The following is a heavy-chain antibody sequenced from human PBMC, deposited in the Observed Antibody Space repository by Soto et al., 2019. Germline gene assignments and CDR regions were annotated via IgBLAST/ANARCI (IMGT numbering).Heavy chain of an antibody. CDR2: IKQDGSEK. J-gene: IGHJ3*02. CDR1: GFTFSSYW. V-gene: IGHV3-7*01. Sequence: GGSLRLSCAASGFTFSSYWMSWVRQAPGKGLEWVANIKQDGSEKYYVDSVKGRFTISRDNAENSLYLQMNSLRAEDTAVYYCARDRDVVVVPAAIRGSAFDIWGQGTMVTVSS. CDR3: ARDRDVVVVPAAIRGSAFDI. D-gene: IGHD2-2*02.